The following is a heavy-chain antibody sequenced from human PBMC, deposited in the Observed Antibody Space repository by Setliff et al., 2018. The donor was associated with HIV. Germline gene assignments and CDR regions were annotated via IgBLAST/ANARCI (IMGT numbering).Heavy chain of an antibody. CDR1: DGSVSSSSYY. J-gene: IGHJ3*02. CDR2: IYYSGNT. V-gene: IGHV4-39*01. D-gene: IGHD3-3*01. CDR3: ARQSGYTRGWDIFGSVAGSFDI. Sequence: SETLSLTCNVSDGSVSSSSYYWAWTRQPPGKGLEWNGTIYYSGNTYYRPSLKSRVTVSIDTSKNQCSLRLNSGTAADTAVYYCARQSGYTRGWDIFGSVAGSFDIWGQGTMGTVSS.